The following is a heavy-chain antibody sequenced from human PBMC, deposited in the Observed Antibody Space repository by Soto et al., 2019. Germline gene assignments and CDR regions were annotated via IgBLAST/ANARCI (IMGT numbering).Heavy chain of an antibody. CDR3: ARGGYYGSGSTVYWYFDL. CDR1: GFTFSDYY. V-gene: IGHV3-11*05. CDR2: ISSSRSYT. D-gene: IGHD3-10*01. J-gene: IGHJ2*01. Sequence: QVQLVESGGGLVKPGGSLRLSCAASGFTFSDYYMSWIRQAPGKGQVWVSHISSSRSYTNDADSVKGRFTISRDNAKKSLYLQMNSLRAEDTSVYYCARGGYYGSGSTVYWYFDLWGRGTLVTVSS.